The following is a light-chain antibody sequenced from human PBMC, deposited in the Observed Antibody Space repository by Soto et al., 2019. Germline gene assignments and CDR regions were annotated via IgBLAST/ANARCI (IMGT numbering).Light chain of an antibody. Sequence: DIQMTQSPSSLSASVGDRVTVTCQASQDITNYLSWYQQKPGKAPKLLISDASNLEIGVPSRFRGRGSGTAFSLTINHRQPEDFATYFCQQYDDLPLTFGGGTNVEVK. CDR2: DAS. V-gene: IGKV1-33*01. CDR1: QDITNY. J-gene: IGKJ4*01. CDR3: QQYDDLPLT.